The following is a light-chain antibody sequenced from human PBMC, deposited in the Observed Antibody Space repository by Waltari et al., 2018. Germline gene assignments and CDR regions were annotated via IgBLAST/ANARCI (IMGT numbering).Light chain of an antibody. CDR3: QQYNTYRT. CDR2: QAS. J-gene: IGKJ1*01. CDR1: KNINIW. V-gene: IGKV1-5*03. Sequence: DIQMTQSPSTLPASVGDRVTITCRASKNINIWLAWYQQKPGKAPKLLIYQASSLESGVPSRFSGSGSGTEFTLSISGLQPDDFASYYCQQYNTYRTFGQGTKVEIK.